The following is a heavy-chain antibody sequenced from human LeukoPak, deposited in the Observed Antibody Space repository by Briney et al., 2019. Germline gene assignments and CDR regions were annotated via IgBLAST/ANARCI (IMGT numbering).Heavy chain of an antibody. J-gene: IGHJ1*01. CDR3: AGHAHPGGHRQPEYFQH. D-gene: IGHD1-1*01. CDR1: GYTFTKYW. V-gene: IGHV5-51*01. Sequence: GESLKISCKGSGYTFTKYWIGWVRQVPGKGLEYMGIIWPGDSDTKYSPSFQGQVTISVDKSISTTYLQWSSLKASDTAMYYCAGHAHPGGHRQPEYFQHWGQGTLVTVSS. CDR2: IWPGDSDT.